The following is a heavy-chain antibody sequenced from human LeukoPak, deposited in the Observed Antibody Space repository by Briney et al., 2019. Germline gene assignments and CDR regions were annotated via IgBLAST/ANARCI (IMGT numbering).Heavy chain of an antibody. CDR3: AKSVAGTSCDY. Sequence: TGGSLRLSCAASGFTFSSYGMSWVRQAPGKGLEWVSAISGSGGSTYYADSVKGRFTISRDNSKNTLYLQMNSLRAEGTAVYYCAKSVAGTSCDYWGQGTLVTVSS. CDR2: ISGSGGST. D-gene: IGHD6-19*01. V-gene: IGHV3-23*01. CDR1: GFTFSSYG. J-gene: IGHJ4*02.